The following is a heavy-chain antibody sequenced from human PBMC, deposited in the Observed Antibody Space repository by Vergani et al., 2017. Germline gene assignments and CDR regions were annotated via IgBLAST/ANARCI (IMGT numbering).Heavy chain of an antibody. V-gene: IGHV3-21*01. CDR3: AREVWPQYYFDY. D-gene: IGHD1-14*01. CDR1: GFTFSSYS. Sequence: EVQLVESGGGLVKPGGSLRLSCAASGFTFSSYSMNWVRQAPGKGLEWVSSISSSSSYIYYADSVKGRFTISRDNAKNSLYLQMNSLRAEDTAVYYCAREVWPQYYFDYWGQGTLVTVS. CDR2: ISSSSSYI. J-gene: IGHJ4*02.